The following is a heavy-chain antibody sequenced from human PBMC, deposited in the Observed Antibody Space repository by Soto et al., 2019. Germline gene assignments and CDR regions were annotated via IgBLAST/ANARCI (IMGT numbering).Heavy chain of an antibody. D-gene: IGHD3-22*01. Sequence: GGSLRLSCAASGFTFSSYAMSWVRQAPGKGLEWVSAISGSGGSTYYADSVKGRFTISRDNSKNTLYLQMNSLRAEDTAVYYCAKDSMIVVVITSGYFDYWGQGTLVTVSS. CDR1: GFTFSSYA. J-gene: IGHJ4*02. V-gene: IGHV3-23*01. CDR3: AKDSMIVVVITSGYFDY. CDR2: ISGSGGST.